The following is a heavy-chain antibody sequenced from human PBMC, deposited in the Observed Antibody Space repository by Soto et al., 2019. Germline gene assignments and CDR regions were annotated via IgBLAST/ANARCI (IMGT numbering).Heavy chain of an antibody. CDR1: GFTFSSYA. V-gene: IGHV3-23*01. CDR3: AKVMAPYSSSWYEY. Sequence: GGSLRLSCAASGFTFSSYAMSWVRQAPGKGLEWVSAISGSGGSTYYADSVKGRFTISRDNSKNTLYLQMNSLRAEDTAVYYCAKVMAPYSSSWYEYWGQGTLVTVSS. D-gene: IGHD6-13*01. J-gene: IGHJ4*02. CDR2: ISGSGGST.